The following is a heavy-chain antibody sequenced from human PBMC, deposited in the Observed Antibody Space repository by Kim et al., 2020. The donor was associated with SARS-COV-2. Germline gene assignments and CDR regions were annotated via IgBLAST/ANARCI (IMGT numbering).Heavy chain of an antibody. CDR3: ARDNWFDP. CDR2: SGNT. Sequence: SGNTGYAQKFQGRVTMTRNTSISTAYMELSSLRSEDTAVYYCARDNWFDPWGQGTLVTVSS. J-gene: IGHJ5*02. V-gene: IGHV1-8*01.